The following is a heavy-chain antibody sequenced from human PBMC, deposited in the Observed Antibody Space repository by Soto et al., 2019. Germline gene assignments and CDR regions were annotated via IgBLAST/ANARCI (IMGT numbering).Heavy chain of an antibody. D-gene: IGHD1-26*01. V-gene: IGHV3-74*01. CDR3: ARVGQGAWYFDL. CDR2: INPDGRVT. J-gene: IGHJ2*01. Sequence: EVQLVESGGGLVQPGGSLTLSCAASGFTFNSYWMHWVRQAPGKGVVWVSRINPDGRVTNYADSVKARFTISRDNATNTLHLQMNSLRPEDTDVYYCARVGQGAWYFDLWGRGTLVTVSS. CDR1: GFTFNSYW.